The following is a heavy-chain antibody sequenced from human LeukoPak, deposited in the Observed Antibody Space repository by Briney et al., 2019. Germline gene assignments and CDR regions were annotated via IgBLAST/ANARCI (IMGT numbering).Heavy chain of an antibody. Sequence: PGGSLRLSCVASGFTFSSYGMHWVRQAPGKGLEWVAVISYDGSNKYYADSVKGRFTISRDNSKNTLYLQMNSLRAEDTAVYYCAKVSIAVAQSYYYGMDVWGQGTTVTVSS. D-gene: IGHD6-19*01. J-gene: IGHJ6*02. CDR2: ISYDGSNK. CDR1: GFTFSSYG. V-gene: IGHV3-30*18. CDR3: AKVSIAVAQSYYYGMDV.